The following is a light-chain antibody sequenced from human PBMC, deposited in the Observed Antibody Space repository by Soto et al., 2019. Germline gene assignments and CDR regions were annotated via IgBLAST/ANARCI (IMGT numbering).Light chain of an antibody. Sequence: EIVLTQSPGTLSLSPGERATLSCRASQSVSVNSLAWYQQKGGQAPRLLIYAASTRATGVPDRFSGTGSGTDFALTISRLETEDFAVYYCHQRQSWPRTFGQGTKVDIK. J-gene: IGKJ1*01. CDR2: AAS. CDR1: QSVSVNS. V-gene: IGKV3D-20*02. CDR3: HQRQSWPRT.